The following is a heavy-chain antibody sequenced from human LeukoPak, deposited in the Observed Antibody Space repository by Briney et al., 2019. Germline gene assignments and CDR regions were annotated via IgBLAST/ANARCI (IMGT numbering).Heavy chain of an antibody. J-gene: IGHJ4*02. D-gene: IGHD3-10*01. CDR1: GFTFSSYG. V-gene: IGHV3-33*01. Sequence: PGRSLRLSCAASGFTFSSYGMHWVRQAPGKGLEWVAVMWYDGSNKSYADSVKGRFTISRDNSKNTLYLQMNSLRAEDTAVYYCARDRYYGSGRGFDYWGQGTLVTVSS. CDR2: MWYDGSNK. CDR3: ARDRYYGSGRGFDY.